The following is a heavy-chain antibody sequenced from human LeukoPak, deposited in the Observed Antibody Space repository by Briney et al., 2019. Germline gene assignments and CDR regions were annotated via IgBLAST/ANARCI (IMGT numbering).Heavy chain of an antibody. Sequence: PGGSLRFSCAASGFTFSSYSMNWVRQAPGKGLEWVSSISSSSSYIYYADSVKGRFTISRDNAKNSLYLQMNGLRAEDTAVYYCARDGMYCSSTSCYWGDKYYYYGMDVWGKGTTVTVSS. V-gene: IGHV3-21*01. D-gene: IGHD2-2*01. CDR3: ARDGMYCSSTSCYWGDKYYYYGMDV. CDR1: GFTFSSYS. J-gene: IGHJ6*04. CDR2: ISSSSSYI.